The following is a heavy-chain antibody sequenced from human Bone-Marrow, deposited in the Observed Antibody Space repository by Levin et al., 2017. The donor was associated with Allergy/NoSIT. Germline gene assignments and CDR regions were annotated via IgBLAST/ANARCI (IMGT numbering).Heavy chain of an antibody. CDR3: ARVYDSSGYYSEVGAFDI. V-gene: IGHV3-30-3*01. CDR2: ISVDGAKK. CDR1: GFTFDSYA. J-gene: IGHJ3*02. Sequence: SCAASGFTFDSYAMLWVRQAPGKGLDCVALISVDGAKKYYGDSVKGRFTISRDNSKNTLSLQMNSLRAEDTAVYYCARVYDSSGYYSEVGAFDIWGQGTMVAVSS. D-gene: IGHD3-22*01.